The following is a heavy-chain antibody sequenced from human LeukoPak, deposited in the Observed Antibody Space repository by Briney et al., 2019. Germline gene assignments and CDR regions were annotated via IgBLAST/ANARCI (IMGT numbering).Heavy chain of an antibody. J-gene: IGHJ4*02. V-gene: IGHV4-59*01. Sequence: SETLSLTYTVSGGSISSYYWSWIRQPPGKGLEWIGYIYYSGSTNYNPSLKSRVTISVDTSKNQFSLKLSSVTAADTAVYYCARSVGSFYYFDYWGQGTLVTVSS. CDR2: IYYSGST. CDR3: ARSVGSFYYFDY. CDR1: GGSISSYY.